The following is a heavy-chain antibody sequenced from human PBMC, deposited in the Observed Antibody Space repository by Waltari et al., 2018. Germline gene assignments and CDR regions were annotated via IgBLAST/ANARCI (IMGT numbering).Heavy chain of an antibody. Sequence: QLQLQESGPGLVKPSETLSLTCTVPGGSISSSSYYWGWIRQPPGKGLEWIGSIYYSGSTYYNPSLKSRVTISVDTSKNQFSLKLSSVTAADTAVYYCATETQLRFLEWLYHPFDYWGQGTLVTVSS. D-gene: IGHD3-3*01. V-gene: IGHV4-39*01. J-gene: IGHJ4*02. CDR1: GGSISSSSYY. CDR3: ATETQLRFLEWLYHPFDY. CDR2: IYYSGST.